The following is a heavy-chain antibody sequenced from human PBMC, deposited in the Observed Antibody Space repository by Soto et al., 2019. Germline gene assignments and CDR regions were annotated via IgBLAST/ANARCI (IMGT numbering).Heavy chain of an antibody. V-gene: IGHV3-30*18. CDR1: GFTFSIND. CDR2: ISNDGNNK. J-gene: IGHJ4*02. Sequence: TGGSLRLSCAASGFTFSINDMHWVRQAPGRGLEWVAVISNDGNNKYYADSVKGRFTLSRDNSKNMVYLQMDSLRVEDTAVYFCAKDHQTYNWDYLFDSWGPGTLVTV. CDR3: AKDHQTYNWDYLFDS. D-gene: IGHD1-7*01.